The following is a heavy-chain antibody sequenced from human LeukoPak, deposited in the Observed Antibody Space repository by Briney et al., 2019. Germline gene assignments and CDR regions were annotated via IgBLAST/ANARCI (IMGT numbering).Heavy chain of an antibody. Sequence: PSETLSLTCTVSGGSISSYYWSWIRQSPGKGLEWIGYIYFTGTTNYNPSLKSRVTISVDTSISTAYMELSRLRSDDTAVYYCARIASYDFWSGPFDYWGQGTLVTVSS. CDR2: IYFTGTT. D-gene: IGHD3-3*01. CDR3: ARIASYDFWSGPFDY. J-gene: IGHJ4*02. CDR1: GGSISSYY. V-gene: IGHV4-59*01.